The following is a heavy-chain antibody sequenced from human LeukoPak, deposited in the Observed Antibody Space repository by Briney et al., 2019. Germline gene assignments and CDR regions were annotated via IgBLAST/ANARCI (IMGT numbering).Heavy chain of an antibody. D-gene: IGHD3-10*01. J-gene: IGHJ4*02. CDR2: INPSYCST. CDR3: ARGPYGSGSYFDY. V-gene: IGHV1-46*01. Sequence: ASVKVSCKASGYTFTSYYMHWVRQAPGQGLEWMGIINPSYCSTSYAQKFKGRGTMTRDTYTSTVYMALTSLRSEDTAVYYCARGPYGSGSYFDYWGQGTLVTVSS. CDR1: GYTFTSYY.